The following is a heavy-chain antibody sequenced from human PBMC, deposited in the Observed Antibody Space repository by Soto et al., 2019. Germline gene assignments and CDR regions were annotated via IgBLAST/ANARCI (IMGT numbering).Heavy chain of an antibody. CDR1: GYTFTNYA. V-gene: IGHV1-3*01. D-gene: IGHD6-19*01. CDR2: INAGNGNT. J-gene: IGHJ4*02. CDR3: ARDSHGCDY. Sequence: QVQLVQSGAEVKKPGASVKVSCKASGYTFTNYAMHWVRQAPGQRLEWMGWINAGNGNTKYSQKFQDRDTITRDTSASTAYMELSSLTSEDTAVYYCARDSHGCDYWGQGTLVTVYS.